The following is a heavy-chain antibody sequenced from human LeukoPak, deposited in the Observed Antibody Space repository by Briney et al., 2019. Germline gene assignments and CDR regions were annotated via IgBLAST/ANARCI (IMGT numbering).Heavy chain of an antibody. J-gene: IGHJ4*01. CDR3: ARVGYSSGHDY. CDR2: IYTGGST. Sequence: PSETLSLTCTVSGGSISTYYWSWIRQPAGKGLEWIGRIYTGGSTNYNPSLKSRVTMSLDTSKNRFSLKLNSVTAADTAVYYCARVGYSSGHDYWGQGTLVTVSS. CDR1: GGSISTYY. D-gene: IGHD6-19*01. V-gene: IGHV4-4*07.